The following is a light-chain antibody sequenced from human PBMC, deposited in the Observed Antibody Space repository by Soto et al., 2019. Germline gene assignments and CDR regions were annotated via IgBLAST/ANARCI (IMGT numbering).Light chain of an antibody. J-gene: IGKJ4*01. Sequence: MVMTQSPATLSVSPGERATLSCRASQSVSSNLAWYQQKPGQAPRLLIYGASTRATGIPARFSGGGSGTEFTLTISSMQSEDFAAYYCQQYNNWPLTFGGGTKVDIK. CDR1: QSVSSN. V-gene: IGKV3D-15*01. CDR2: GAS. CDR3: QQYNNWPLT.